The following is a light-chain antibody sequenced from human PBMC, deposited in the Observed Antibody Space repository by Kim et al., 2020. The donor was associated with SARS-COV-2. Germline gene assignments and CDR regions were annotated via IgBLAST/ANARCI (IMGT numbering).Light chain of an antibody. J-gene: IGKJ4*01. CDR1: QSVSTN. Sequence: EKVMTQSPATLSVSPGERATLSCRASQSVSTNVVWYQQKPGQAPRLLIYAASTRATGIPARFSGSGSATEFTLTISSLQSEDFAVYYCQQHNNWPLTFGGGTKLEI. V-gene: IGKV3-15*01. CDR3: QQHNNWPLT. CDR2: AAS.